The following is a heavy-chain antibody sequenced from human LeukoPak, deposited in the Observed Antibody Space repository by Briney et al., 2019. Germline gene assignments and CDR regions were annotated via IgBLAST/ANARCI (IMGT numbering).Heavy chain of an antibody. Sequence: GGSLRLSCAASGFTFSSYWMSWVRQAPGKGLEWVANIKQDGSEKYYVDSVNGRLTISRDNAKNSLYLQMNSLRPEDTAVYYCARHRSGCFIRVSFDNWGQRTMVTVS. CDR1: GFTFSSYW. CDR2: IKQDGSEK. D-gene: IGHD1-26*01. V-gene: IGHV3-7*01. J-gene: IGHJ3*02. CDR3: ARHRSGCFIRVSFDN.